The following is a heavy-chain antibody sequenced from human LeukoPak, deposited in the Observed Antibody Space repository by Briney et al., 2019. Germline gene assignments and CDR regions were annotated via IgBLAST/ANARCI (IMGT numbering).Heavy chain of an antibody. V-gene: IGHV4-39*01. Sequence: PSETLSLTCTVSGGSISSSSYYWGWIRQPPGKGLEWIGSIYYSGSTYYNPSLKSRVTISVDTSKNQFSLKLSSVTAADTAVYYCARCSAARYYWGQGTLVTVSS. CDR1: GGSISSSSYY. J-gene: IGHJ4*02. D-gene: IGHD6-6*01. CDR2: IYYSGST. CDR3: ARCSAARYY.